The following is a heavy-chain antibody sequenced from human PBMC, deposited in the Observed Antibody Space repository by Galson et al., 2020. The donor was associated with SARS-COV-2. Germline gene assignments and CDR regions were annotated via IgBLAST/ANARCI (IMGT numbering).Heavy chain of an antibody. CDR2: IKQDGSEK. V-gene: IGHV3-7*03. Sequence: GSLRLSCAASGFTFSEYWMQWVRQAPGKGLEWVASIKQDGSEKHYVASVEGRFTISRDNDKNSLYLQMDSLRADDKALYYCVRVSYTSGWPDFDLWGQGTLVIVSS. CDR1: GFTFSEYW. CDR3: VRVSYTSGWPDFDL. D-gene: IGHD6-19*01. J-gene: IGHJ4*02.